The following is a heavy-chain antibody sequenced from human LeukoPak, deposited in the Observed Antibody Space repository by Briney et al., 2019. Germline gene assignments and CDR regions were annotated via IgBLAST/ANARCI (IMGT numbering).Heavy chain of an antibody. V-gene: IGHV4-4*07. Sequence: SETLSLTCTVSGGSISSYYWSWIRQPAGRGLEWIGRIYTSGSTYYNPSLRSRVTMSVDTSKNQFSLKLSSVTAADTAVHYCARDTVAVAAQPTFDIWGQGTMVTVSS. CDR3: ARDTVAVAAQPTFDI. D-gene: IGHD6-19*01. J-gene: IGHJ3*02. CDR1: GGSISSYY. CDR2: IYTSGST.